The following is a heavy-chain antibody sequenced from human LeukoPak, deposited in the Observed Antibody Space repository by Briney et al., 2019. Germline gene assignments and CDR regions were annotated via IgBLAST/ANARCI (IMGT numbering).Heavy chain of an antibody. J-gene: IGHJ6*02. D-gene: IGHD1-1*01. Sequence: HPGGSLRLSCAASGFTFSSYAMHWVRQAPGKGLAWVAVISHDGSNKYYADSVKGRFTISRDNSKNTLYLQMNSLRAEDTTVYYCVRANWNDGYYYAMDVWGQGTTVTVSS. V-gene: IGHV3-30-3*01. CDR1: GFTFSSYA. CDR3: VRANWNDGYYYAMDV. CDR2: ISHDGSNK.